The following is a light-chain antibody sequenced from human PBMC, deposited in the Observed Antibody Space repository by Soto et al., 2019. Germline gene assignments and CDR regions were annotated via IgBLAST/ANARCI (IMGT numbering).Light chain of an antibody. Sequence: DIQMTQSPSTLPASVGDRVTITCRASQTISSWLAWYQQKPGKAPKLLIYDASSLESGVPSRFSGSGSGTEFTLTISSLQPDDFATYYCQQYNSYSSWTFGQGTKVDIK. J-gene: IGKJ1*01. CDR2: DAS. CDR3: QQYNSYSSWT. V-gene: IGKV1-5*01. CDR1: QTISSW.